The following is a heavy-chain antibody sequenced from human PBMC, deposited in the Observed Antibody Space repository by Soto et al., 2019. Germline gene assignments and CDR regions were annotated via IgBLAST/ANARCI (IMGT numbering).Heavy chain of an antibody. D-gene: IGHD2-2*01. Sequence: GASVKVSCKASGYTFTGYYMHWVRQAPGQGLEWMGWINPNSGGTNYAQKFQGWVTMTRDTSISTAYMELSRLRSDDTAVYYCARMRSACSSTSCDSGRFDPWGQGTLVTVSS. CDR1: GYTFTGYY. CDR2: INPNSGGT. V-gene: IGHV1-2*04. J-gene: IGHJ5*02. CDR3: ARMRSACSSTSCDSGRFDP.